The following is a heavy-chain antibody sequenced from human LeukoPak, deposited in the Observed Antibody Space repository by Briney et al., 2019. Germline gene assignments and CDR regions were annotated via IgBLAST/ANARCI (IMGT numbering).Heavy chain of an antibody. V-gene: IGHV4-34*01. Sequence: SETLSLTCAVYGGSFSGYYWSWIRQPPGKGLEWIGEINHSGSTNYNPSLKSRVTISVDTSKNQFSLKLSSVTAADTAVYYCAKDRTDGVVPGWFDPWGQGTLVTVSS. CDR3: AKDRTDGVVPGWFDP. D-gene: IGHD2-2*01. CDR1: GGSFSGYY. J-gene: IGHJ5*02. CDR2: INHSGST.